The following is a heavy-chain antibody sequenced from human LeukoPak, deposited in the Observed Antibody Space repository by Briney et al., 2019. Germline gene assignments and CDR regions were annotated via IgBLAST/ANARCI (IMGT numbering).Heavy chain of an antibody. J-gene: IGHJ4*02. V-gene: IGHV4-39*01. CDR2: IYYSGST. CDR1: GCSISSSSYY. D-gene: IGHD3-3*01. Sequence: PSETLSLTCTDSGCSISSSSYYWGWLRQPRGRGGEWIGSIYYSGSTYYNPSLKSRVTITVDTSKNQFSLKLSSVTAADTAVYYCARGGLFDFWSGYYFDYWGQGTLVTVSS. CDR3: ARGGLFDFWSGYYFDY.